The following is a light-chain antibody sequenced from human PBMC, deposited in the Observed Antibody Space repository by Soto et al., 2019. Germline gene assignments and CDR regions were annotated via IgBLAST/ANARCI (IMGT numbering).Light chain of an antibody. CDR1: QSVSSN. J-gene: IGKJ4*01. CDR3: QQYNYWPPF. CDR2: AVS. Sequence: EIVMTQSPATLSVSPGERATLSCRASQSVSSNLAWFQQKPGQAPRLLIYAVSTRATGIPARFSGSGSGTEFTLTISSLQSEDFAVYYCQQYNYWPPFFGGGTKVVI. V-gene: IGKV3-15*01.